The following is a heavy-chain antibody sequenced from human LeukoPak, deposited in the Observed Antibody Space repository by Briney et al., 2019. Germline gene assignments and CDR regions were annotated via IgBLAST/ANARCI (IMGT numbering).Heavy chain of an antibody. D-gene: IGHD3-22*01. J-gene: IGHJ5*02. V-gene: IGHV4-4*07. CDR2: IYTSGST. Sequence: SETLSLTCAVYGGSFSGYYWSWIRQPAGKGLEWIGRIYTSGSTNYNPSLKSRVTMSVDTSKNQFSLKLSSVTAADTAVYYCARDVAPYYDSSGYPTWGQGTLVTVSS. CDR1: GGSFSGYY. CDR3: ARDVAPYYDSSGYPT.